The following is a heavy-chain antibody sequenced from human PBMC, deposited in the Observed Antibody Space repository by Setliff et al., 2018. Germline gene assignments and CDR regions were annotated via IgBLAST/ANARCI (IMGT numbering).Heavy chain of an antibody. D-gene: IGHD2-2*01. J-gene: IGHJ4*02. Sequence: SETLSLTCTVPGGSISSISYYWGWIRQPPGKGLEWIGTVYHSGTTYYNPSLKSRVTIFVDTSKNQFSLNLNSVTAADTGVYYCASCRYQVPYDYWGQGILVTVSS. V-gene: IGHV4-39*01. CDR3: ASCRYQVPYDY. CDR1: GGSISSISYY. CDR2: VYHSGTT.